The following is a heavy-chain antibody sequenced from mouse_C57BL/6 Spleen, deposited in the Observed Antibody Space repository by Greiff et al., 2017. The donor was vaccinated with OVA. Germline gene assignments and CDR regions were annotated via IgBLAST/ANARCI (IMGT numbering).Heavy chain of an antibody. V-gene: IGHV5-17*01. CDR2: ISRGSSTI. CDR3: ASNYGSSYLDY. J-gene: IGHJ2*01. D-gene: IGHD1-1*01. Sequence: EVKLQESGGGLVKPGGSLKLSCAASGFTFSDYGMHWVRQAPEKGLEWVAYISRGSSTIYYADTVKGRFTISRDNAKNTPFLQMTSLRSEDTAMYYCASNYGSSYLDYWGQGTTLTVSS. CDR1: GFTFSDYG.